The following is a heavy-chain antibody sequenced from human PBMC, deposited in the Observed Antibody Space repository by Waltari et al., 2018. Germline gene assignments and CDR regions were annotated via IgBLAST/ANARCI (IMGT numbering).Heavy chain of an antibody. Sequence: QVQLQQWGAGLLKPSETLSLTCAVYGGSFSGYYWSWIRQHPGKGLEWIGEINHSGSTNYNPSLKSRVTISVDTSKNQFSLKLSSVTAADTAVYYCARGLVGASAFFDYWGQGTLVTVSS. V-gene: IGHV4-34*01. D-gene: IGHD1-26*01. CDR3: ARGLVGASAFFDY. CDR2: INHSGST. J-gene: IGHJ4*02. CDR1: GGSFSGYY.